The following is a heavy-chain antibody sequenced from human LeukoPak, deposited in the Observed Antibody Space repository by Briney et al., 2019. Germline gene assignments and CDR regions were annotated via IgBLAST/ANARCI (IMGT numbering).Heavy chain of an antibody. D-gene: IGHD3-22*01. CDR3: AKGHYDSSGYLDY. CDR1: GFTFSSYA. J-gene: IGHJ4*02. Sequence: GGSLRLSCAASGFTFSSYAMSWVRQAPGKGLEWVSGISWNSGSIGHADSVKGRFTISRDNAKNSLYLQMNSLRAEDTALYYCAKGHYDSSGYLDYWGQGTLVTVSS. V-gene: IGHV3-9*01. CDR2: ISWNSGSI.